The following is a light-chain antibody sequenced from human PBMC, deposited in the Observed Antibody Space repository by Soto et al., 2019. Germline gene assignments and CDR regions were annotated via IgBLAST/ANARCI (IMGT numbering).Light chain of an antibody. J-gene: IGKJ1*01. CDR3: QHYNDWPPTWT. CDR1: QSVSSK. Sequence: EVVMTQSPATLSVSPGERATLSCRASQSVSSKLAWYQQEPGQTPRVLIYGASTRATGIPARFSGSGSGTEFTLTISSLLSEDSAVYHCQHYNDWPPTWTFGQGTKEEIK. V-gene: IGKV3-15*01. CDR2: GAS.